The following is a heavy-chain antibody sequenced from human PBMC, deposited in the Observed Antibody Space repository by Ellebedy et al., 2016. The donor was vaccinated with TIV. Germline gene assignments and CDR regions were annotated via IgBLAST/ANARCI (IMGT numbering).Heavy chain of an antibody. CDR1: GFTFRNHA. CDR3: AKAGYGSGNFYTQNFDS. D-gene: IGHD3-10*01. Sequence: GESLKISCAASGFTFRNHAMNWVRQAPGKGLEWVREMSGNGYVIKYADSAKGRFTISRDNSKSTLYLQMSSLRTEDTAVYYCAKAGYGSGNFYTQNFDSWGQGTLVTVSS. CDR2: MSGNGYVI. J-gene: IGHJ4*02. V-gene: IGHV3-23*01.